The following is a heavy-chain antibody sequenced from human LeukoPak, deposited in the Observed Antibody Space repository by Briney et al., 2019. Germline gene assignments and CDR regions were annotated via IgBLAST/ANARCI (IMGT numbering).Heavy chain of an antibody. CDR2: ISSSGSTI. CDR1: GFTFSDYY. Sequence: GGSLRLSCAASGFTFSDYYMSWIRQAPGKGLEWVSYISSSGSTIYYADSVKGRFTISRDNVKNSLYLQMNSLRADDTAVCYCAREGDKNGAFDIWGQGTMVTVSS. D-gene: IGHD2-21*02. V-gene: IGHV3-11*01. J-gene: IGHJ3*02. CDR3: AREGDKNGAFDI.